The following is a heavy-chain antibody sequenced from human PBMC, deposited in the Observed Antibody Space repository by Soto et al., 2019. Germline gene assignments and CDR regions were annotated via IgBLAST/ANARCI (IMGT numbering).Heavy chain of an antibody. Sequence: SQTLSLTCGISGDSVSSNTAGWSWIRQSPSRGLEWLGRTYYRSKWYYDYGVSVKGRITINPDTPKNQFSLKLSSVTAADTAVYYCARGYCSSTTCYIWDNWFDPWGQGTLVTVSS. CDR3: ARGYCSSTTCYIWDNWFDP. CDR1: GDSVSSNTAG. D-gene: IGHD2-2*01. V-gene: IGHV6-1*01. J-gene: IGHJ5*02. CDR2: TYYRSKWYY.